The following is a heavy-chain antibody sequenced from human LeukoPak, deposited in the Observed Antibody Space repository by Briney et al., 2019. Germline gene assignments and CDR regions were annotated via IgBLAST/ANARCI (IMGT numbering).Heavy chain of an antibody. V-gene: IGHV1-2*02. CDR3: ARSRIAVAGTCY. D-gene: IGHD6-19*01. Sequence: ASVKVSCKASGYTFTGYYMHWVRQAPGQGLEWMGWINPNSGGTNYAQKFQGRVTMTRDTSISTAYMELSRLRSDDTAAYYCARSRIAVAGTCYWGQGTLVTVSS. J-gene: IGHJ4*02. CDR1: GYTFTGYY. CDR2: INPNSGGT.